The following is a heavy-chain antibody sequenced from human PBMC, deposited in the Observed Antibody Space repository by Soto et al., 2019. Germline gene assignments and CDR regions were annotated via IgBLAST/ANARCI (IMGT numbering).Heavy chain of an antibody. Sequence: LRLSCAASGFTFSKYAMHWVRQAPGKGLEWVAVISYDGSNKYYADSVRGRFTISRDNSKNTLYLQMNSLRAEDTAVYYCARHNRDYYYYGMDVWGQGTTVTVSS. D-gene: IGHD1-1*01. CDR2: ISYDGSNK. CDR1: GFTFSKYA. J-gene: IGHJ6*02. V-gene: IGHV3-30-3*01. CDR3: ARHNRDYYYYGMDV.